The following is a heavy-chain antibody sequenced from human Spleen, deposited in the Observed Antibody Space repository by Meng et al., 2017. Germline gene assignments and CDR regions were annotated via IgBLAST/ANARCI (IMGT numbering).Heavy chain of an antibody. J-gene: IGHJ5*02. V-gene: IGHV4-34*01. Sequence: QVQVQQWGAGLLKPSETLSLTCAVSGVSLSGDYWSWIRQPPGKGLEWIGEINHRGKTTYNPSLKSRVTMSIDTSEKQFSLKLSSVTAADTAVYYCARDAGDLWGQGTLVTVSS. CDR1: GVSLSGDY. CDR3: ARDAGDL. CDR2: INHRGKT.